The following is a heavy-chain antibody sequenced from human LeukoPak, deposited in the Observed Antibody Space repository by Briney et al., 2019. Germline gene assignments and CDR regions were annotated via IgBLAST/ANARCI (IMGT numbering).Heavy chain of an antibody. CDR1: GFTFSSYA. V-gene: IGHV3-23*01. D-gene: IGHD3-22*01. J-gene: IGHJ4*02. CDR2: ISGSGDNT. Sequence: GGSLRPSCAASGFTFSSYAMSWVRQAPGKGLEWVSGISGSGDNTYYADSVKGRFTISRDNSKNTLYVQVNSLGTEDTAAYYCAKGSYYDSSGSFYFDYWGQGTLVTVSS. CDR3: AKGSYYDSSGSFYFDY.